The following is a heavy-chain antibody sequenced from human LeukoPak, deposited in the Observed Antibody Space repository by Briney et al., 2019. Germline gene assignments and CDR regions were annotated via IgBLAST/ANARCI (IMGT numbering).Heavy chain of an antibody. Sequence: PRGSLRLSCAASGFTFSRYTMTWVRQAPGKGLEWVSSITSISSYIYYADSVKGRFTISRDNAKNSLYLQLNSLRAEDTAVYYCAKEHSPYCSGDACYDYFDYWGQGILVTVSS. J-gene: IGHJ4*02. V-gene: IGHV3-21*01. CDR2: ITSISSYI. CDR3: AKEHSPYCSGDACYDYFDY. D-gene: IGHD2-15*01. CDR1: GFTFSRYT.